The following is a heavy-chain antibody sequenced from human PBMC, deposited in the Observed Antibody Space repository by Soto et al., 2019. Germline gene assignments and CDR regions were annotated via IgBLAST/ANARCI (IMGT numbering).Heavy chain of an antibody. D-gene: IGHD1-1*01. CDR1: GYTFTGYY. CDR2: INPNSGDT. Sequence: VQLVQSGAEVKKPGASVKVSCKASGYTFTGYYMHWVRQAPGQGLEWMGWINPNSGDTNSAQKFQGRVTMTRDTSFSTAYMELSNLRSDDTAVYYCARTGTILYYYYGMDVWGQGTTVTVSS. J-gene: IGHJ6*02. V-gene: IGHV1-2*02. CDR3: ARTGTILYYYYGMDV.